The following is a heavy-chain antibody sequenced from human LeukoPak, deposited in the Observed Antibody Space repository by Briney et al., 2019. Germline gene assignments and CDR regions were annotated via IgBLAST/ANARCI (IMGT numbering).Heavy chain of an antibody. V-gene: IGHV4-39*07. Sequence: SETLSLTCTVSGGSISSSSYYWGWIRQPPGKGLEWIGSIYYSRSTYYNPSLKSRVTIAVDTAKNQFSLKLSSVTAADTAVYYCARSLGMATTYFDYWGQGTLVTVSS. D-gene: IGHD5-24*01. CDR1: GGSISSSSYY. CDR3: ARSLGMATTYFDY. CDR2: IYYSRST. J-gene: IGHJ4*02.